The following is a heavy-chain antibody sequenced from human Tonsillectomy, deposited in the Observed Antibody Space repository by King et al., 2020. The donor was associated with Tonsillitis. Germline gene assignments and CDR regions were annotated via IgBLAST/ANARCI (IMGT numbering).Heavy chain of an antibody. D-gene: IGHD6-13*01. J-gene: IGHJ4*02. Sequence: VQLVESGAWVKKPGASVRVSCKASGYTFTGSYMHWVRQAPWQGLEWMGWVNPDNGGTNFSKKFQGRVTMTRDTSISTAYMDLTRLTSDDTAVYYCAKVGDEQQLPFFDYWGQGTLVTVSS. CDR1: GYTFTGSY. CDR2: VNPDNGGT. V-gene: IGHV1-2*02. CDR3: AKVGDEQQLPFFDY.